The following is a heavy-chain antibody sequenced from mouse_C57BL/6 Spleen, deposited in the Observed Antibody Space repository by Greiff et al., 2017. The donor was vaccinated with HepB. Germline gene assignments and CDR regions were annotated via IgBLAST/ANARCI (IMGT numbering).Heavy chain of an antibody. CDR1: GYTFTDYE. J-gene: IGHJ4*01. CDR2: IDPETGGT. CDR3: AKKGTTRGDYDLDY. V-gene: IGHV1-15*01. Sequence: VQLQESGAELVRPGASVTLSCKASGYTFTDYEMHWVKQTPVHGLEWIGAIDPETGGTAYNQKFKGKAILTADKSSSTAYMKLRSLTSEDSAVYYCAKKGTTRGDYDLDYWGQGTSVTVSS. D-gene: IGHD2-14*01.